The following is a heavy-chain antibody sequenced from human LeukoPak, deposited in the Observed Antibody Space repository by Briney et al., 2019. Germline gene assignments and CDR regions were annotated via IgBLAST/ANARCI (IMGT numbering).Heavy chain of an antibody. J-gene: IGHJ6*02. Sequence: ASAKVSCKASGYTFTSYGISWVRQAPGQGLEWMGWISAYNGNTNYAQKLQGRVTMTTDTSTSTAYMELRSLRSDDTAVYYCARDDCYCSGGSCYSCYYYGMDVWGQGTTVTVSS. CDR2: ISAYNGNT. CDR3: ARDDCYCSGGSCYSCYYYGMDV. D-gene: IGHD2-15*01. CDR1: GYTFTSYG. V-gene: IGHV1-18*01.